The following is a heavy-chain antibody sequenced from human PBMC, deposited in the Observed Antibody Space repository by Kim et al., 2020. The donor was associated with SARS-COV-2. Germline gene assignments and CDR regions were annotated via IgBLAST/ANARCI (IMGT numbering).Heavy chain of an antibody. Sequence: SGKGRFNISRENSKNTLYLQMNSLRAEDTAVYYCAKASQLHYYYYYGMDVWGQGTTVTVSS. CDR3: AKASQLHYYYYYGMDV. J-gene: IGHJ6*02. V-gene: IGHV3-23*01. D-gene: IGHD2-2*01.